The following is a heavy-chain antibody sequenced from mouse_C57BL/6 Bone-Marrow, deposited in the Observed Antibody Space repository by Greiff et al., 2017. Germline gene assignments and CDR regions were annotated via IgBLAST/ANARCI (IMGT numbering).Heavy chain of an antibody. J-gene: IGHJ1*03. CDR2: INSDGGST. V-gene: IGHV5-2*01. Sequence: DVMLVESGGGLVQPGESLKLSCESNEYEFPSHDMSWVRKTPEKRLELVAAINSDGGSTYYPDTMERRFIISRDNTKKTLYLQMSSLRSEDTALYYCARQVYYGSSYWYFDVWGTGTTVTVSS. CDR3: ARQVYYGSSYWYFDV. D-gene: IGHD1-1*01. CDR1: EYEFPSHD.